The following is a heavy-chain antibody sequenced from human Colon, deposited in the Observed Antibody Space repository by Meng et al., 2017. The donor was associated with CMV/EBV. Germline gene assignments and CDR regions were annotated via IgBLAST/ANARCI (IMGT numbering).Heavy chain of an antibody. V-gene: IGHV4-4*07. Sequence: QLKGSGTGLVKPSESLSLTCTVSGGSISGHYWTWIRRPAGEGLQWLGRIYSNGRIDENYSLRSRVTISVDTSKNQLSLRLTSVTAADTAVYYCGRAGARGVPIDVWGRGTLVTVSS. D-gene: IGHD3-10*01. CDR3: GRAGARGVPIDV. J-gene: IGHJ1*01. CDR1: GGSISGHY. CDR2: IYSNGRI.